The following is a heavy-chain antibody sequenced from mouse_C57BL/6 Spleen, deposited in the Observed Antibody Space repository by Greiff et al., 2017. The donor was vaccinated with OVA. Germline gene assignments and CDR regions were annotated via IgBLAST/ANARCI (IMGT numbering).Heavy chain of an antibody. CDR2: IYPGDGDT. D-gene: IGHD1-2*01. J-gene: IGHJ3*01. Sequence: VQLQQSGPELVTHGATVKISCKASGYAFSRSWMNWVKQRPGKGLEWIGRIYPGDGDTNYNGKFKGKATLTADKSSSTAYMQLSSLTSEDSAVYFCAREGGLLTAVAYWGQGTLVTVSA. CDR1: GYAFSRSW. CDR3: AREGGLLTAVAY. V-gene: IGHV1-82*01.